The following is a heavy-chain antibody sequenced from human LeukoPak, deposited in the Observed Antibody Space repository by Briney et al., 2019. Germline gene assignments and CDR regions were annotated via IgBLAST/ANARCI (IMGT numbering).Heavy chain of an antibody. CDR3: ARHVRGGSYFNY. CDR2: IYCSGST. J-gene: IGHJ4*02. CDR1: GGSISSYY. V-gene: IGHV4-59*08. D-gene: IGHD3-16*01. Sequence: SETLSLTCTVSGGSISSYYWSWIRQPPGKGLEWIGYIYCSGSTNYNPSLKSRVTISVDTSKNQFSLKLSSVTAADTAVYYCARHVRGGSYFNYWGQGTLVTVSS.